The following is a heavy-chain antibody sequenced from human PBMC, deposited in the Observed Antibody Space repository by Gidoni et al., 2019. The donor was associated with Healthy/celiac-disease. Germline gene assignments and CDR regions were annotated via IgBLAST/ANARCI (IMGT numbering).Heavy chain of an antibody. D-gene: IGHD3-22*01. CDR1: GFTFGDYA. V-gene: IGHV3-49*03. CDR2: IRSKAYGGTT. Sequence: EVQLVESGGGLVQPGRSLRLSCTASGFTFGDYAMSWFRQAPGKGLEWVGFIRSKAYGGTTEYAASVKGRFTISRDDSKSIAYLQMNSLKTEDTAVYYCTRRLYYDSSGGDFDYWGQGTLVTVSS. J-gene: IGHJ4*02. CDR3: TRRLYYDSSGGDFDY.